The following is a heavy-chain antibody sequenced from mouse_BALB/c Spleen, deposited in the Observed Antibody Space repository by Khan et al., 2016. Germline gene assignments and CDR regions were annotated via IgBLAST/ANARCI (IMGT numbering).Heavy chain of an antibody. J-gene: IGHJ3*01. Sequence: IQLVQSGPALVKPGASVRISCKSSGYSFTGYYMHWVKQSHGKSLEWIGRVNPDNGGTHYNQKFKDKATITVDKSSITAYMEFRSLTSEDSAVYYCARDDYAWFGYWGQGTRVTVSA. CDR1: GYSFTGYY. CDR3: ARDDYAWFGY. D-gene: IGHD2-4*01. CDR2: VNPDNGGT. V-gene: IGHV1-18*01.